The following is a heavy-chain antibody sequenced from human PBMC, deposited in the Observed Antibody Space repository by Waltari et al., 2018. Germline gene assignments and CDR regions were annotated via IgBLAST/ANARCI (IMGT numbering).Heavy chain of an antibody. CDR1: GFTFSSYA. V-gene: IGHV3-64*02. Sequence: VQLVQSGAEVKKPGASVKVSCKASGFTFSSYAMHWVRQAPGKGLEYVSAISSNGGSTYYADSVKGRFTISRDNSKNTLYLQMGSLRAEDMAVYYCAREGTPVATIFDYWGQGTLVTVSS. D-gene: IGHD5-12*01. J-gene: IGHJ4*02. CDR2: ISSNGGST. CDR3: AREGTPVATIFDY.